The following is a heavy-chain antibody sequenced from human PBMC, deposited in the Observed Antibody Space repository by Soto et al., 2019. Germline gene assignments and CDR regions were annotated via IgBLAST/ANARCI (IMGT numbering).Heavy chain of an antibody. CDR3: SEFYDGSGYVLFGSDY. CDR1: GGSISSYY. D-gene: IGHD3-22*01. CDR2: IYYSGST. J-gene: IGHJ4*02. V-gene: IGHV4-59*01. Sequence: SETLSLTCTVSGGSISSYYWSWIRQPPGKGLEWIGYIYYSGSTNYNPSLKSRVTISVDTSKNQFSLKLSSVPAADTAVYYGSEFYDGSGYVLFGSDYWGKGTLVTVSS.